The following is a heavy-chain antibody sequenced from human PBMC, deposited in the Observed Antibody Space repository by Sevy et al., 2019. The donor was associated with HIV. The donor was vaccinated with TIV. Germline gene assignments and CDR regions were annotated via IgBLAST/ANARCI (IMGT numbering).Heavy chain of an antibody. CDR3: ARADYGDYSGEFDY. Sequence: GGSLRLSCAASGITFSSHAMHWVRQAPGKGLEWVTIISYDGRNKYYADSVKGRFTISRDISKNTLYLQMNSLRAEDTAVYYCARADYGDYSGEFDYWGQGTLVTVSS. D-gene: IGHD4-17*01. CDR2: ISYDGRNK. CDR1: GITFSSHA. J-gene: IGHJ4*02. V-gene: IGHV3-30-3*01.